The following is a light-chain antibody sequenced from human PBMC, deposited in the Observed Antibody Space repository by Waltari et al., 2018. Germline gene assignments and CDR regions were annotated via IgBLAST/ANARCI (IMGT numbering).Light chain of an antibody. Sequence: EIVLTKXPGTLSLSPXXRXXXPCRASQSVTRYLAWYQPKPGLAPRLLIYATSNRATGIPARFIGSGSGTDFSLTITSLESEDFAVYYCQQRANWPLTFGGGTKVEIK. CDR3: QQRANWPLT. J-gene: IGKJ4*01. V-gene: IGKV3-11*01. CDR1: QSVTRY. CDR2: ATS.